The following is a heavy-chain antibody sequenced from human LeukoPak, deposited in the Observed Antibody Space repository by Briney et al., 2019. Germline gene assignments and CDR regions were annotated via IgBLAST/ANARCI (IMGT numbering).Heavy chain of an antibody. CDR1: GYVFTTYW. CDR3: ARQFRDSSGYYSYYFDY. J-gene: IGHJ4*02. V-gene: IGHV5-51*01. Sequence: PGESLQISCQGSGYVFTTYWIGWGRQLPGRGLEWMGIIYPGDSDTRYSPSFQGQVTISADKSISTAYLQWSSLKASDTAMYYCARQFRDSSGYYSYYFDYWGQGTLVTVSS. CDR2: IYPGDSDT. D-gene: IGHD3-22*01.